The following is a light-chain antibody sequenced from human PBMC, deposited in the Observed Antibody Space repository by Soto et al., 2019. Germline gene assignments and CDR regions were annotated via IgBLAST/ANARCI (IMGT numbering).Light chain of an antibody. J-gene: IGLJ2*01. CDR2: EVS. CDR1: SSDVGSYNF. V-gene: IGLV2-23*02. CDR3: CSYAGSRRV. Sequence: QSALTQPASVSGSPGQSITISCTGTSSDVGSYNFVSWCQQPPGKAPKLMIYEVSKRPSGVSNRFSGSKSGNTASLTISGLQAEDEADYYCCSYAGSRRVFGGGTKLTVL.